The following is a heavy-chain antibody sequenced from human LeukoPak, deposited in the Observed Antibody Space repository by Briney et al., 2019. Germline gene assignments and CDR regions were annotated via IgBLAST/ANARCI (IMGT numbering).Heavy chain of an antibody. V-gene: IGHV1-8*03. CDR3: AVNYYGSGSYYYMDV. J-gene: IGHJ6*03. D-gene: IGHD3-10*01. CDR2: MNPNSGNT. CDR1: GYTFTSYD. Sequence: ASVKVSCKASGYTFTSYDINWVRQATGQGLEWMGWMNPNSGNTGYAQKFQGRVTITRNTSISTAYMELSSLRSEDTAVYYCAVNYYGSGSYYYMDVWGKGTTVTISS.